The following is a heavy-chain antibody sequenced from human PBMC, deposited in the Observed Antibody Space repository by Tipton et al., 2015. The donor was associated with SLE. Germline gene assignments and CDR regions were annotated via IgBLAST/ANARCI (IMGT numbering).Heavy chain of an antibody. Sequence: SLRLSCAASGFTFSNYYMSWIRQAPGKGLEWVSYISSSGTIIYYADSVKGRFTVSRDSDSLYLQMNSLGVEDTAVYYCAKDQTAASYAFDMWGQGTMVTVSS. V-gene: IGHV3-11*01. CDR3: AKDQTAASYAFDM. J-gene: IGHJ3*02. CDR1: GFTFSNYY. D-gene: IGHD6-25*01. CDR2: ISSSGTII.